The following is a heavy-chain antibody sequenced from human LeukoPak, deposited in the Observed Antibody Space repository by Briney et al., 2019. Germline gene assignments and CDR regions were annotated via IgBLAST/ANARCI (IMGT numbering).Heavy chain of an antibody. CDR2: IGGSGTST. D-gene: IGHD6-13*01. Sequence: GGSLRLSCAASGFTFSSYAMSWVRQAPGKGLEWVSGIGGSGTSTYYANSVKGRFTISRDNSKNTLYLQMNSLRAEDTAVYYCARLGGASSWYGYFDYWGQGTLVTVSS. V-gene: IGHV3-23*01. J-gene: IGHJ4*02. CDR1: GFTFSSYA. CDR3: ARLGGASSWYGYFDY.